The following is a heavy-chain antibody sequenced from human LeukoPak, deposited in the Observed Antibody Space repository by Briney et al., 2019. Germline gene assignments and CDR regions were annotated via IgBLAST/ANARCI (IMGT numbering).Heavy chain of an antibody. CDR3: ARAVAGSYYYYYYGMDV. V-gene: IGHV4-61*01. CDR1: GGSVSSGRYY. D-gene: IGHD6-19*01. CDR2: IYYSGST. J-gene: IGHJ6*02. Sequence: SETLSLTCTVSGGSVSSGRYYWSWIRQPPGKGLEWIGYIYYSGSTNYNPSLKSRVTISVDTSKNQFSLKLSSVTAADTAVYYCARAVAGSYYYYYYGMDVWGQGTTVTVSS.